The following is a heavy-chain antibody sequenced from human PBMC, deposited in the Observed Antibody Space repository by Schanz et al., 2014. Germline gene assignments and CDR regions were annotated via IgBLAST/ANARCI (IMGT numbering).Heavy chain of an antibody. CDR2: INPNSGGT. V-gene: IGHV1-2*05. CDR3: AREGTVIRGLSGWFDP. D-gene: IGHD3-10*01. CDR1: GYTFTDYH. Sequence: QVQLVQSGSELKKPGASVKVSCKSSGYTFTDYHIHWVRQAPGQGLEYMGRINPNSGGTNFAQKFQGRVTMTRDTSIRQVYRESSRLRSDDSGAYYCAREGTVIRGLSGWFDPWGQGTLVAVSS. J-gene: IGHJ5*02.